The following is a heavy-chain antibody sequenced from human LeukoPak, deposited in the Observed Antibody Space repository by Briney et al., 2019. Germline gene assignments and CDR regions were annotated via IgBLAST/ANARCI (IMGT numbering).Heavy chain of an antibody. CDR2: ISYDGSNK. CDR1: GSTFSSYG. J-gene: IGHJ4*02. D-gene: IGHD5-18*01. Sequence: GRSLRLSCAASGSTFSSYGMHWVRQAPGKGLEWVAVISYDGSNKYYADSVKGRFTISRDNSRNTLYLQMNSLRAEDTAVYYCAKTFSEYSYGLIDCWGQGSLVTVSS. V-gene: IGHV3-30*18. CDR3: AKTFSEYSYGLIDC.